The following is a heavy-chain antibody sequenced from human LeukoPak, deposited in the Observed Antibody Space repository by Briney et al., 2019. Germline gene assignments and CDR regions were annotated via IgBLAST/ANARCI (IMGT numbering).Heavy chain of an antibody. V-gene: IGHV3-11*04. CDR2: ISSSGSTI. CDR3: ARVIRRTGAFDI. J-gene: IGHJ3*02. Sequence: GGALRLSCGGSGFTLRDYYMGWIRQAPGEGVGGVSYISSSGSTIYYADSVKGRFTISRDNAKNSLYLQMNSLRAEDTAVYYCARVIRRTGAFDIWGQGTMVTVSS. CDR1: GFTLRDYY. D-gene: IGHD3-3*02.